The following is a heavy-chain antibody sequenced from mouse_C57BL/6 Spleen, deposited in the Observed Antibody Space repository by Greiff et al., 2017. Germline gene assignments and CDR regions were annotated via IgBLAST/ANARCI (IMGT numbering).Heavy chain of an antibody. Sequence: QVQLQQPGAELVKPGASVKLSCKASGYTFTSYWMQWVKQRPGQGLEWIGEIDPSDSYTNYNQKFKGKATLTVDTSSSTAYMQLSSLTSEDSAVYYCARGLLRDYWGQGTTLTVSS. CDR1: GYTFTSYW. D-gene: IGHD1-1*01. V-gene: IGHV1-50*01. J-gene: IGHJ2*01. CDR2: IDPSDSYT. CDR3: ARGLLRDY.